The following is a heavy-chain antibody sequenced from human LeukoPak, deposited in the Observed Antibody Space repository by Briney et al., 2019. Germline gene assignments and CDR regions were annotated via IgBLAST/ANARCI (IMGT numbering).Heavy chain of an antibody. CDR1: GYSFTSYW. CDR2: IYPGDSDT. J-gene: IGHJ4*02. V-gene: IGHV5-51*01. D-gene: IGHD2-2*03. Sequence: GESLKISCKGSGYSFTSYWIGWVRQMPGKGLEWMGIIYPGDSDTRYSPSFQGQVTISADKSISTAYLQWSSLKASDTAMYYWARPPDGYCSSTSCQTDSWGQGPLVTVSS. CDR3: ARPPDGYCSSTSCQTDS.